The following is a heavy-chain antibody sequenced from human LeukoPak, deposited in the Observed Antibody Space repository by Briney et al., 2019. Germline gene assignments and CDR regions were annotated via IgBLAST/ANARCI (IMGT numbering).Heavy chain of an antibody. CDR2: LYPGVST. V-gene: IGHV4-4*07. J-gene: IGHJ4*02. Sequence: PSETLSLTCTVSSDSFSSYYWAWIRQPAGKGLEWLGRLYPGVSTNYSPSLKSRLTMSVDTSKNQFSLKLTSMTAADTAGYFCARSAVTRAGVFDYWGQGTLVTVSS. CDR1: SDSFSSYY. CDR3: ARSAVTRAGVFDY. D-gene: IGHD4-17*01.